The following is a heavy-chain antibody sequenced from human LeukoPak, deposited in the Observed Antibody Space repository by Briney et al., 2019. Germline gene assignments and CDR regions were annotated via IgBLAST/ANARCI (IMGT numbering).Heavy chain of an antibody. Sequence: GGSLRLSCAASGFTFSSYSMNWVRQAPGKGLEWVANIKQDGSEKYYVDSVKGRFTISRDNAKNSLYLQMNSLRAEDTAVYYCARRTFWSDPYFDYWGQGTLVTVSS. CDR1: GFTFSSYS. D-gene: IGHD3-3*01. CDR3: ARRTFWSDPYFDY. J-gene: IGHJ4*02. CDR2: IKQDGSEK. V-gene: IGHV3-7*01.